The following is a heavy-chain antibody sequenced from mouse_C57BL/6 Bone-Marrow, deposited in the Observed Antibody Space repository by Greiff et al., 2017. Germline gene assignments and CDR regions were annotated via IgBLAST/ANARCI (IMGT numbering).Heavy chain of an antibody. CDR1: GFTFSSYT. D-gene: IGHD3-3*01. Sequence: EVKVVESGGGLVKPGGSLKLSCAASGFTFSSYTMSWVRQTPEKRLEWVATISGGGGNPYSPDSVKGRSTISRDTAKNALYLQMSSLRSEGTALYYCAVHSVFLGGYWGQGTTLTVSS. CDR3: AVHSVFLGGY. V-gene: IGHV5-9*01. J-gene: IGHJ2*01. CDR2: ISGGGGNP.